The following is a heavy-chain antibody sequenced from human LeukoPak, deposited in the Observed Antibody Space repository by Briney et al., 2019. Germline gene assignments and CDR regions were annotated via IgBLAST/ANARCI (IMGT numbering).Heavy chain of an antibody. CDR3: ARGVRRFLEWVSMDV. V-gene: IGHV3-21*01. CDR1: GFIFDDYA. D-gene: IGHD3-3*01. Sequence: GGSLRLSCAGSGFIFDDYAINWVRQAPGMGLEWVSAITGSSGVTFYTDSVKGRFTISRDNAKNSLYLQMNSLRAEDTAVYYCARGVRRFLEWVSMDVWGKGTTVTVSS. J-gene: IGHJ6*03. CDR2: ITGSSGVT.